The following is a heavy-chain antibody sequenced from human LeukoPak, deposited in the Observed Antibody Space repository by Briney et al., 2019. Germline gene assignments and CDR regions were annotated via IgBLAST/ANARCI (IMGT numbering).Heavy chain of an antibody. CDR2: IRQGGNEM. V-gene: IGHV3-7*01. J-gene: IGHJ4*02. D-gene: IGHD1-26*01. Sequence: GGSLRLSCAASGFRFSDYWMTWVRQVPGWGLEWVANIRQGGNEMYYADSVKGRFTISRDNAENSLYLEMNSLRTEDTAVYYCARVGAWELQRVFDHWGRGTLVSVSS. CDR3: ARVGAWELQRVFDH. CDR1: GFRFSDYW.